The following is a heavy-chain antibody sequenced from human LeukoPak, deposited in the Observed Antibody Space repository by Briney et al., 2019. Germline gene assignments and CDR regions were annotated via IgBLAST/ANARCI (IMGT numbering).Heavy chain of an antibody. Sequence: ETLSLTCVVSGGSISSSNWWSWVRQPPGKGLEWIGEIYHSGSTNYNPSLKSRVTISVDKSKNQFSLKLSSVTAADTAVYYCARGGITMVRGVIGGPYAFDIWGQGTMVTVSS. CDR3: ARGGITMVRGVIGGPYAFDI. D-gene: IGHD3-10*01. V-gene: IGHV4/OR15-8*01. CDR2: IYHSGST. CDR1: GGSISSSNW. J-gene: IGHJ3*02.